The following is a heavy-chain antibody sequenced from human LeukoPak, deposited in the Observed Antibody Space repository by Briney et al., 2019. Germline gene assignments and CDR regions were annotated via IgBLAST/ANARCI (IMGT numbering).Heavy chain of an antibody. CDR1: GYTFTGYY. D-gene: IGHD3-9*01. Sequence: ASVKVSCKASGYTFTGYYMHWVRQAPGQGLEWMGWINPNSGGTNYAQKFQGRVTMTRDTSISTAYMELSRLRSDDTAVYYCATGYDILTGSQAFDIWGQGTMVTVSS. V-gene: IGHV1-2*02. CDR2: INPNSGGT. J-gene: IGHJ3*02. CDR3: ATGYDILTGSQAFDI.